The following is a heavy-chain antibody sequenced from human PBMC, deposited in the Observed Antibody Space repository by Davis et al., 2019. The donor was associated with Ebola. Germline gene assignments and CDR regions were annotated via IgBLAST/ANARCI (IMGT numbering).Heavy chain of an antibody. V-gene: IGHV3-23*01. CDR3: AKLRGQKVVNYYMDV. J-gene: IGHJ6*03. Sequence: GESLKISCAASGFTFNINAMSWVRQAPGKGLEWVTGISGSGDTTYFADSVKGRFTISRDNSKNTLYLHMNSLRVEDTAVYYCAKLRGQKVVNYYMDVWAKGTTVTVSS. CDR1: GFTFNINA. CDR2: ISGSGDTT. D-gene: IGHD2-15*01.